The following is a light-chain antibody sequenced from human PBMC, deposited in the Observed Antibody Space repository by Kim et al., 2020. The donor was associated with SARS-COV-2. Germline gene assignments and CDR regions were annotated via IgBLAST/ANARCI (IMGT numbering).Light chain of an antibody. CDR1: SSNIEKNY. CDR3: AAWDGRLSGRV. J-gene: IGLJ3*02. CDR2: VNN. Sequence: ELTQPPSASGTPGQRVTISCSGSSSNIEKNYVYWYQQVPGTAPKVLLYVNNQRTSAERDRFSGSKSATSASLAISRLGSEAEADYYCAAWDGRLSGRVFGGGTKLTVL. V-gene: IGLV1-47*01.